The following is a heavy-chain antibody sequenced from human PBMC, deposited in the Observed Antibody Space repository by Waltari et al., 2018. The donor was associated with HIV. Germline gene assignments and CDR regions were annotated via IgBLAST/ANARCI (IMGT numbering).Heavy chain of an antibody. D-gene: IGHD3-10*01. CDR1: GYSLTELY. Sequence: QVQLVQYGAEVKKPGASVKVSCKVSGYSLTELYMHWVRQAPGKGLGGMGGFDLKGSEITYAQKCQGRVTMTEDTSTDTAYMELSSLRSEDTAVYYCATDSVTMVRGVIRGNFDYWGQGTVVTVSS. CDR2: FDLKGSEI. J-gene: IGHJ4*02. CDR3: ATDSVTMVRGVIRGNFDY. V-gene: IGHV1-24*01.